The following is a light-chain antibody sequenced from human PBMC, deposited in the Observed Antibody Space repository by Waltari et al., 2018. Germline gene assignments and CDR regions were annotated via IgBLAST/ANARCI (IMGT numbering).Light chain of an antibody. CDR3: MQHKALPLT. J-gene: IGKJ4*01. CDR1: QSLLHTDGYTY. CDR2: GGS. V-gene: IGKV2-40*01. Sequence: DIVMTQTPLSLPVTPGESASISCRSSQSLLHTDGYTYLDWYLQKPGQSPQLLIYGGSNRASGVPDRFSGSGAGTDFILKISKVEAEDVGVYYCMQHKALPLTFGGGTKVEIK.